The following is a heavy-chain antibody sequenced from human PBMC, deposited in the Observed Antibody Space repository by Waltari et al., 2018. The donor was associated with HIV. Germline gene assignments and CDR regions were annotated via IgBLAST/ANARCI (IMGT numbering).Heavy chain of an antibody. Sequence: QVQLVQSGAEVKKPGSSVKVSCKASGGTFSSYAISWVRQAPGQGLEWMGRSLPILGIANYSQNFQGRITITAEKSTSPAYMELSSLRSEDTAVYYCARAGRGPPGPYGMDVWGQWTTVTVSS. J-gene: IGHJ6*02. CDR3: ARAGRGPPGPYGMDV. D-gene: IGHD3-10*01. CDR2: SLPILGIA. CDR1: GGTFSSYA. V-gene: IGHV1-69*04.